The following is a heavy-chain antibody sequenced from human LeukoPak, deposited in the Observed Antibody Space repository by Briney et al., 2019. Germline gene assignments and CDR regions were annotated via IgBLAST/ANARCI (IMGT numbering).Heavy chain of an antibody. CDR2: FDPEDGET. J-gene: IGHJ6*03. CDR3: ATVYDSSGYYGDYYMDV. D-gene: IGHD3-22*01. Sequence: ASVKVSCKVSGYTLTELSMHWVRQAPGKGLEWMGGFDPEDGETIYAQKFQGRVTMTEDTSTDTAYMELSSLRSEDTAVYYCATVYDSSGYYGDYYMDVWGKGTTVTISS. V-gene: IGHV1-24*01. CDR1: GYTLTELS.